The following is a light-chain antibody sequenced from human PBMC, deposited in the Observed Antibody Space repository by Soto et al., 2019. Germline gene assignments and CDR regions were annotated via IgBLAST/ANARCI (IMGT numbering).Light chain of an antibody. CDR2: EDN. V-gene: IGLV6-57*03. Sequence: NFMLTQPHSVSESPGKTVTISCTRXXXSIASNYVQWYQQRPGSAPTTVIYEDNQRPSGVPDRFSGSIDSSSNSASLTISGLKTEDEADYYCQSYDSSNQVFGGGTKVTVL. J-gene: IGLJ3*02. CDR1: XXSIASNY. CDR3: QSYDSSNQV.